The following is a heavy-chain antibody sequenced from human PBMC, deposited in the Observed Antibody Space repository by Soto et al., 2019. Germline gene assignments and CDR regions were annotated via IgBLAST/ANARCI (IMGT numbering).Heavy chain of an antibody. CDR3: AREVGSTWYVRLDP. D-gene: IGHD6-13*01. V-gene: IGHV1-69*15. CDR2: IIPIFGTT. CDR1: GGTFSSYA. J-gene: IGHJ5*02. Sequence: QVQLVQSGAAVKKPGSSMKVSCKASGGTFSSYAISWVRQAPGQGLEWMGRIIPIFGTTSYAQKFQGRVTITADESTSTAYMELSSLRSDDTAVYYCAREVGSTWYVRLDPWGQGTLVTVSS.